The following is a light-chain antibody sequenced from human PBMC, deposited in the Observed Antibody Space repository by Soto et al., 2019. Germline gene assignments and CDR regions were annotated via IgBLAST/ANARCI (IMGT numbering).Light chain of an antibody. CDR3: QQRSNWPPFFT. Sequence: EIVLTQSPATLSLSPGERATLSCRASQSIGSYLAWYQQRPGQAPRLLIYDASTRATGIPARFCGGGSGTDFTLTISSLEPEDFAVYYCQQRSNWPPFFTFGPGTKVDIK. J-gene: IGKJ3*01. V-gene: IGKV3-11*01. CDR2: DAS. CDR1: QSIGSY.